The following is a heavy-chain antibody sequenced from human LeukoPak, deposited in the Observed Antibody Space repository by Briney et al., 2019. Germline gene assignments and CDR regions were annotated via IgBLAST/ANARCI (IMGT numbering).Heavy chain of an antibody. CDR3: ARDGRGRDYCSSGSCYWYFDL. CDR1: GFTFSSYE. D-gene: IGHD2-15*01. Sequence: PGGSLRLSCAASGFTFSSYEMNWVRQAPGKGLEWVSYISSSGSTIYYADSVKGRFTISRDNAKNSLYLQMNSLRAEDTALYYCARDGRGRDYCSSGSCYWYFDLWGRGTLVTVSS. V-gene: IGHV3-48*03. CDR2: ISSSGSTI. J-gene: IGHJ2*01.